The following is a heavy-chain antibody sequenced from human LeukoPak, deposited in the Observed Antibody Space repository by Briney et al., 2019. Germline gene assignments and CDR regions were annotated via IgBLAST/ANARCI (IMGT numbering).Heavy chain of an antibody. D-gene: IGHD2-15*01. J-gene: IGHJ4*02. V-gene: IGHV3-30*04. Sequence: GGSLRLSCAASGFTFSSYSMKWVRQAPGKGLEWVAVISYDGSNKYYADSVKGRFTISRDNSKNTLYLQMNSLRAEDTAVYYCASDPQDCSGGSCAPGYFDYWGQGTLVTVSS. CDR2: ISYDGSNK. CDR1: GFTFSSYS. CDR3: ASDPQDCSGGSCAPGYFDY.